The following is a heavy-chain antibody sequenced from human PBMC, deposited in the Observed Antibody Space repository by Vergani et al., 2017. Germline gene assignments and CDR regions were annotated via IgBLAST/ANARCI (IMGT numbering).Heavy chain of an antibody. D-gene: IGHD3-22*01. CDR3: ARQRPDNSGYYYLDWYFDL. CDR1: GYSFTSYW. Sequence: EVQLVQSGAEVKKPGESLRISCKGSGYSFTSYWINWVRQMPGKGLEWMGRIDPSDSYTNYSPSFQGHVTISADKSISTAYLQWSSLKASDTAMYYCARQRPDNSGYYYLDWYFDLWGRGTLVTVSS. J-gene: IGHJ2*01. V-gene: IGHV5-10-1*03. CDR2: IDPSDSYT.